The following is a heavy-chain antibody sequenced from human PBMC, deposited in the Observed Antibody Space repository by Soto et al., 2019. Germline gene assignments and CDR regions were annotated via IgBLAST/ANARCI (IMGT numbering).Heavy chain of an antibody. V-gene: IGHV3-21*01. CDR2: ISSSSSYI. J-gene: IGHJ4*02. CDR3: ARDPPPEWELPPFDY. Sequence: GGSLRLSCAASGFTFSSYSMNWVRQAPGKGLEWVSSISSSSSYIYYADSVKGRFTISRDNAKNSLYLQMNSLRAEDTAVYYCARDPPPEWELPPFDYWGQGTLVTVSS. D-gene: IGHD1-26*01. CDR1: GFTFSSYS.